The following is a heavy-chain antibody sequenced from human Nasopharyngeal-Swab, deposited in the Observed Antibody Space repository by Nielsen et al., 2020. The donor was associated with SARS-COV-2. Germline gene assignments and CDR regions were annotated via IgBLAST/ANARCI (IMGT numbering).Heavy chain of an antibody. Sequence: GESLKISCTASGFPFCDYAMSWFRQAPGKGLEWVGFIRSKAYGGTTEYAASVKGRFTISRDDSKSIAYLQMNSLKTEDTAVYYCTRAFRGYWGPGTLVTVSS. D-gene: IGHD2/OR15-2a*01. CDR2: IRSKAYGGTT. J-gene: IGHJ1*01. V-gene: IGHV3-49*03. CDR3: TRAFRGY. CDR1: GFPFCDYA.